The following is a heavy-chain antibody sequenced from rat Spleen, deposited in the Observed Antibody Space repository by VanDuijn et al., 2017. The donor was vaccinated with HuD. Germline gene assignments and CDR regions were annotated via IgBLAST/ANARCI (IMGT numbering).Heavy chain of an antibody. CDR1: GFTFSKYG. J-gene: IGHJ2*01. V-gene: IGHV5-29*01. D-gene: IGHD1-10*01. Sequence: EVQLVESGGGLVQPGRSLKLSCAASGFTFSKYGMHWIRQAPKKGLEWVATIIYDGSSTYYRDSVKGRFTISRDNAKSTQYLKMDSLRSEDTATYYCARRGYNNYFFDYWGQGVMVTVSA. CDR2: IIYDGSST. CDR3: ARRGYNNYFFDY.